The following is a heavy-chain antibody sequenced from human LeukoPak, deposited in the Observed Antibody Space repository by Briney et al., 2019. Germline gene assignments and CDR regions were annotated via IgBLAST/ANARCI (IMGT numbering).Heavy chain of an antibody. J-gene: IGHJ3*02. V-gene: IGHV4-39*01. Sequence: PSETLSLTCTVSGGSVSSGYFHWSWIRQAPGKGLEWIGHDGHTDYNPSLRSRVTISVDTSNNQFSLRLGSVTAADTAVYHCARHCCSGPAKRVFDIWGQGTMVTVSS. CDR2: DGHT. CDR3: ARHCCSGPAKRVFDI. CDR1: GGSVSSGYFH. D-gene: IGHD2-15*01.